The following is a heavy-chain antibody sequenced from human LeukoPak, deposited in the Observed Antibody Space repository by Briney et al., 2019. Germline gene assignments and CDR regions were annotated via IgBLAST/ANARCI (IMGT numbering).Heavy chain of an antibody. D-gene: IGHD6-13*01. V-gene: IGHV1-69*01. CDR1: FSXXX. J-gene: IGHJ5*02. CDR3: ARRVSHGWFDP. CDR2: IIPIFGTA. Sequence: FSXXXISWVRQAPGQGLEWMGGIIPIFGTANYAQKFQGRVTITADESTSAAYMELSSLRSEDTAVYYCARRVSHGWFDPWGQGTLVTVSS.